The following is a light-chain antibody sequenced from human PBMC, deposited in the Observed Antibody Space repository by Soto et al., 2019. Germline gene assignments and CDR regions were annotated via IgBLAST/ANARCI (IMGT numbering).Light chain of an antibody. CDR1: SSNIGAGYD. Sequence: QSVLTQPPSVSGAPGQRVTISCTGSSSNIGAGYDVHWYQQLPGTAPKVLIYANNNTPSGVPDRFSGSKSGTSASLAITGLQAEDEADYYCHAYDVSLSGPVFGGGTKLTVL. V-gene: IGLV1-40*01. CDR2: ANN. J-gene: IGLJ2*01. CDR3: HAYDVSLSGPV.